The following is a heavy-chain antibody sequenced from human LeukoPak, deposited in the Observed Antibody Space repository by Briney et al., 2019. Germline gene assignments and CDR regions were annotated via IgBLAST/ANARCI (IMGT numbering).Heavy chain of an antibody. CDR3: ARRLGDYVYAFDI. V-gene: IGHV4-59*08. CDR1: GGSISSYY. Sequence: SETLSLTCTVSGGSISSYYWSWIRQPPGKGLEWIGYIYYSGSINYNPSLKSRVTISVDTSKNQFSLKLSSVTAADTAVYYCARRLGDYVYAFDIWGQGTMVTVSS. CDR2: IYYSGSI. D-gene: IGHD4-17*01. J-gene: IGHJ3*02.